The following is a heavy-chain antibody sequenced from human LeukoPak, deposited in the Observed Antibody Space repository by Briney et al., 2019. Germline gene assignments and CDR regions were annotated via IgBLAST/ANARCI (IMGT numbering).Heavy chain of an antibody. CDR3: ARSGYGACFDY. Sequence: SETLSLTCTVSGGSISSSSYYWGWIRQPPGKGLEWIGSIYYSGSTYYNPSLKSRVTISVDTSKNQFSLKLSSVTAADTAVYYCARSGYGACFDYWGQGTLVTVSS. J-gene: IGHJ4*02. D-gene: IGHD5-12*01. CDR2: IYYSGST. CDR1: GGSISSSSYY. V-gene: IGHV4-39*07.